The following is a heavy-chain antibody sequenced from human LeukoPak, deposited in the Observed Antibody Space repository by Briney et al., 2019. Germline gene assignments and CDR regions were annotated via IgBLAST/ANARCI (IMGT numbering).Heavy chain of an antibody. CDR1: GYTFTDYF. CDR2: INPNRGGT. Sequence: ASVKVSCKASGYTFTDYFIHWVRQAPGQGLEWMGRINPNRGGTNYAQKFQGRVTMTRDSSISTAYMELSSLRSDDTAVYFCAREEMATIRFPFWSQGTLVTVSS. CDR3: AREEMATIRFPF. J-gene: IGHJ4*02. D-gene: IGHD5-24*01. V-gene: IGHV1-2*06.